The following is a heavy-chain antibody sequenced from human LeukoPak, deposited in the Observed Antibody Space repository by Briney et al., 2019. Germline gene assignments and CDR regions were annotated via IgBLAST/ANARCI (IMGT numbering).Heavy chain of an antibody. D-gene: IGHD5-18*01. V-gene: IGHV1-2*02. CDR2: INPNSGGT. CDR1: VYTFTGYY. Sequence: ASVKVSCKASVYTFTGYYMHWVREAPGLGLEWMGWINPNSGGTNYAQKFQGRVTMTRDTSISTAYMELSRLRSDDTAVYYCAREVIGGYCYGSDYWGQGTLVTVSS. CDR3: AREVIGGYCYGSDY. J-gene: IGHJ4*02.